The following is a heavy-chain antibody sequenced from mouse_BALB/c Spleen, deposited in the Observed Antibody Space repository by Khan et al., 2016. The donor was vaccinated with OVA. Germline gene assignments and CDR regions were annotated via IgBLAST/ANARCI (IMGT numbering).Heavy chain of an antibody. D-gene: IGHD4-1*01. V-gene: IGHV1-77*01. CDR3: ARPGWDVFAY. J-gene: IGHJ3*01. CDR1: GYTFTDYV. Sequence: QVQLQQSGPELVKPGASVKMSCKASGYTFTDYVMNWVKQRNGQGLEWIGQTYPGSDSSYYNEKFKGKATLTADRSSSTAYMQLSNLTSEDSAIYFCARPGWDVFAYWGQGTLVTVSA. CDR2: TYPGSDSS.